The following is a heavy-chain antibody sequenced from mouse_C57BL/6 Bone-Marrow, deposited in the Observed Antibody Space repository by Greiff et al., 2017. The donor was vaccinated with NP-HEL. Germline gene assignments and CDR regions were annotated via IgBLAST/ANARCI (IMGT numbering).Heavy chain of an antibody. CDR2: INPYNGGT. CDR1: GYTFTDYY. CDR3: ARYGYDRWYFDV. Sequence: EVQLQQSGPVLVKPGASVKMSCKASGYTFTDYYMNWVKQSHGKSLEWIGVINPYNGGTSYNQKFKGKATLTVDKSSSTAYMELNSLTSEDSAVYYCARYGYDRWYFDVWGTGTTVTVSS. D-gene: IGHD2-2*01. V-gene: IGHV1-19*01. J-gene: IGHJ1*03.